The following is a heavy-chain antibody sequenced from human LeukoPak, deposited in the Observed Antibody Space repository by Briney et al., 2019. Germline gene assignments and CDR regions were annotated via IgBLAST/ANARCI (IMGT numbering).Heavy chain of an antibody. CDR2: INHSGST. D-gene: IGHD3-16*02. Sequence: PSETLSLTCAVYGGSFSGYYWSWIRQPPGKGLEWIGEINHSGSTNYNPSLKSRVTISVDTSKNQFSLKLSSVTAADTAVFYCARGRGYRYSFDDWGQGTLVTVSS. J-gene: IGHJ4*02. CDR3: ARGRGYRYSFDD. CDR1: GGSFSGYY. V-gene: IGHV4-34*01.